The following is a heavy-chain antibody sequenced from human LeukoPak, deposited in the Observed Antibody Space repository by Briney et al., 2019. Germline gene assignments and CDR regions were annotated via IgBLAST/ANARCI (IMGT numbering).Heavy chain of an antibody. CDR2: IYYSGST. J-gene: IGHJ4*02. Sequence: KPSETLSLTCTVSGGSISSYYWRWIRQPPGKGLEWIGYIYYSGSTNYNPSLKSRVTISVDTSKNQFSLKLSSVTAADTAVYYCARGCSSTSCYGSGSYNPYDYWGQGTLVTVSS. D-gene: IGHD2-2*01. CDR3: ARGCSSTSCYGSGSYNPYDY. V-gene: IGHV4-59*01. CDR1: GGSISSYY.